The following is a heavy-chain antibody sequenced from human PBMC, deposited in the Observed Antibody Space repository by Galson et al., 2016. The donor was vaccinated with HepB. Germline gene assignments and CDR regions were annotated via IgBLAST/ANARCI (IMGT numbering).Heavy chain of an antibody. CDR3: ARGSHDSFMDV. Sequence: SLRLSCAASGISFDDYGMDWVRQAPGKGLEWVSGITWNSGSVGYADSVKGRFTISRDNAKNSLYLQMNSLRAEDTALYYCARGSHDSFMDVWGQGTTVTVSS. D-gene: IGHD3-16*01. J-gene: IGHJ6*02. V-gene: IGHV3-9*01. CDR1: GISFDDYG. CDR2: ITWNSGSV.